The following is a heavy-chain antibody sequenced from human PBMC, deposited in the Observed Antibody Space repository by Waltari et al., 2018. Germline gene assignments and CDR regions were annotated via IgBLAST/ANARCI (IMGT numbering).Heavy chain of an antibody. V-gene: IGHV4-4*07. CDR3: AREVGGSYLNYYFDY. Sequence: QVQLQESGPGLVKPSETLSLTCTVSGGSISSYYWSWIRQPAGKGLEWIGRIYTSGSTNYTPSLKSRVTMSVDTSKSQCSLRLSAVTAADTAVYYCAREVGGSYLNYYFDYWGQGTLVTVSS. CDR1: GGSISSYY. CDR2: IYTSGST. J-gene: IGHJ4*02. D-gene: IGHD1-26*01.